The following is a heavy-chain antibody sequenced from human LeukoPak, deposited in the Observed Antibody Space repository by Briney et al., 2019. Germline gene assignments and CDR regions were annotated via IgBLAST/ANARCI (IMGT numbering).Heavy chain of an antibody. CDR1: GFTFSSYA. CDR2: ISSSSSTI. V-gene: IGHV3-48*01. CDR3: ARAFKPLRKQWLVLSYYYMDV. J-gene: IGHJ6*03. Sequence: GGSLRLSCAASGFTFSSYAMSWVRQAPGKGLEWVSYISSSSSTIYYADSVKGRFTISRDNAKNSLYLQMNSLRAEDTAVYYCARAFKPLRKQWLVLSYYYMDVWGKGTTVTVSS. D-gene: IGHD6-19*01.